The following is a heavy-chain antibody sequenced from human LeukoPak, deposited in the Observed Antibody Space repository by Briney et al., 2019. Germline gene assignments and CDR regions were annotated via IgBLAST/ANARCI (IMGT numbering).Heavy chain of an antibody. J-gene: IGHJ4*02. Sequence: PGGSLRLSCAASGFTSGDYWMHWVRQVPGKGLVWVSRINTSGSSTTYAESVKGRFTISRDNAKNTLYLQMDSLRAEDTGVYYCARSNHADDFWGQGTLVTVSS. V-gene: IGHV3-74*03. CDR1: GFTSGDYW. D-gene: IGHD1-14*01. CDR2: INTSGSST. CDR3: ARSNHADDF.